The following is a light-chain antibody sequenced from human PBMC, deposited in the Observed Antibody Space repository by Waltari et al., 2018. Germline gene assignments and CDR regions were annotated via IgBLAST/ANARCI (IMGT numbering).Light chain of an antibody. Sequence: QSALTQPASVSGSPGQSITISCTGSSSDIDTYEYVSWYQQHSDRAPKLIIYDVINRPSGVSYRVSGSKSGNTASLTISGLHPDDEADYYCGSFRSQSSWVFGPGTKVTV. J-gene: IGLJ3*02. CDR2: DVI. V-gene: IGLV2-14*03. CDR3: GSFRSQSSWV. CDR1: SSDIDTYEY.